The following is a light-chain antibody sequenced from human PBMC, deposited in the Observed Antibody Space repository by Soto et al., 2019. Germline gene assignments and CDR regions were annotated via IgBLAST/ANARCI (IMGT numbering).Light chain of an antibody. J-gene: IGKJ2*01. V-gene: IGKV3-15*01. CDR1: QSVSSS. Sequence: EIVMTQSPATLSVSPGERATLSCRASQSVSSSLAWYQQNPGQAPRLLIYSASTRATGIPARFSGSGSGTDFTLTISSLQSEDFVVYYCQQYNYWPQTFGQGTKLEIK. CDR2: SAS. CDR3: QQYNYWPQT.